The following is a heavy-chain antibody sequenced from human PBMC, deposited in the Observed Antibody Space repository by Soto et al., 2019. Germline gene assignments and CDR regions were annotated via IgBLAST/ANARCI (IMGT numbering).Heavy chain of an antibody. D-gene: IGHD3-22*01. V-gene: IGHV4-59*12. CDR3: ARSPDSSGYYPRRYYYGMDV. J-gene: IGHJ6*02. CDR1: GGSISSYY. CDR2: IYYSGST. Sequence: PSETLSLTCTVSGGSISSYYWSWIRQPPGKGLEWIGYIYYSGSTNYNPSLKSRVTISVDKSKNQFSLKLSSVTAADTAVYYCARSPDSSGYYPRRYYYGMDVWGQGTTVTVS.